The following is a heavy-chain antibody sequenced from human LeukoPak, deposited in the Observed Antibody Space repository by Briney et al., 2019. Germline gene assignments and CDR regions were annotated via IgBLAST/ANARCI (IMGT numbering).Heavy chain of an antibody. D-gene: IGHD3-22*01. J-gene: IGHJ3*02. CDR3: ARTVITRIVVVTPGAFDI. CDR1: GGSFSGYY. CDR2: INHSGST. V-gene: IGHV4-34*01. Sequence: SETLSLTCAVYGGSFSGYYWNWIRQPPGKGLEWIGEINHSGSTNYNPSLKSRVTISVDTSKNQFSLKLSSVTAADTAVYYCARTVITRIVVVTPGAFDIWGQGTMVTVSS.